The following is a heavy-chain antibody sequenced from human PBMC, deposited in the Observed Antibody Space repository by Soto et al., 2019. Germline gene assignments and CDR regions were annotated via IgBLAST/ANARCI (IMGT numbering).Heavy chain of an antibody. CDR1: GYTFTSYY. J-gene: IGHJ6*02. D-gene: IGHD6-13*01. CDR3: ARERGGAAAGTYYYGMDV. Sequence: SVKVSCKASGYTFTSYYMHWVRQAPGQGLEWMGIINPSGGSTSYAQKFQGRVTMTRDTSTSTVYMELSSLRSEDTAVYYCARERGGAAAGTYYYGMDVWGQGTTVTVSS. CDR2: INPSGGST. V-gene: IGHV1-46*01.